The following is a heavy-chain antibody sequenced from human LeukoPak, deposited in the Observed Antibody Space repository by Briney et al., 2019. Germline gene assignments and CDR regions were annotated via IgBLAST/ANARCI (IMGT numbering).Heavy chain of an antibody. CDR1: GFTFTKYN. CDR3: ARDYGSHGEYFDY. CDR2: ISSDGSTL. J-gene: IGHJ4*02. Sequence: GGSLRLSCAASGFTFTKYNINWVRQAPGKGLEWVSYISSDGSTLYYADSVRGRFTISRDNARSSLYLQMNSLRDEDTAVYYCARDYGSHGEYFDYWGQGTLVTVSS. V-gene: IGHV3-48*02. D-gene: IGHD3-10*01.